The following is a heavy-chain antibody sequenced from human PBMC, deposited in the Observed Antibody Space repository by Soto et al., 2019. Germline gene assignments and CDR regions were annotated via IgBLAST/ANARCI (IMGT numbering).Heavy chain of an antibody. CDR3: ARGFLHHVFDY. CDR2: TYYRSKWYN. J-gene: IGHJ4*02. Sequence: PSQTLSLTCAISGDSVSSKSVAWNWIRQSPSRGLEWLGRTYYRSKWYNEYAVSMKGRITVNPDTSKNQFSLQLNSVTPEDTALYYCARGFLHHVFDYWGQGTLVTVSS. CDR1: GDSVSSKSVA. V-gene: IGHV6-1*01.